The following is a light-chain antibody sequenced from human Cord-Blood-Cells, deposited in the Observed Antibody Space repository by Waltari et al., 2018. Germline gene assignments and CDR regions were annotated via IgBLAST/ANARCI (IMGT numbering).Light chain of an antibody. CDR1: QSVSSN. CDR3: QRRSNWPPLT. CDR2: DES. Sequence: VLTQSPATLSLPPGEIATLACSASQSVSSNLACYQQKPGHAPRLLIYDESIRATGIPARFSGSGSGTDFSLTISGLEPEDFAVYYCQRRSNWPPLTFGGGTKVEIK. J-gene: IGKJ4*01. V-gene: IGKV3-11*01.